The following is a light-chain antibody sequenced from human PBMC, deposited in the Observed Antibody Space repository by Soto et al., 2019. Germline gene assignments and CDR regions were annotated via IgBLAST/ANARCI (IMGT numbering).Light chain of an antibody. CDR2: AAS. Sequence: DIQMTQSPSSLSVSVGDRVTITCRASQSISSYLNWYQQKPGKAPKLLVYAASNLQSGVPSRFSGSGSGTDFTLTISSLQPEDFATYYCQQSYSTPPWTFGQGTKVEIK. V-gene: IGKV1-39*01. J-gene: IGKJ1*01. CDR3: QQSYSTPPWT. CDR1: QSISSY.